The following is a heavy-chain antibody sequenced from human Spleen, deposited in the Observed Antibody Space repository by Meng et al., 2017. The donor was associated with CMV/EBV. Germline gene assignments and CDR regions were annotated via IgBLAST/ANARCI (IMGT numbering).Heavy chain of an antibody. Sequence: WVRQAPGKGLEWVSTITGSGGSTFYTDSVKGRFTISRDNSKNTLYLQMDSLRAEDTAVYSCAKGFDNSGYYYSHFDYWGQGTLVTVSS. D-gene: IGHD3-22*01. V-gene: IGHV3-23*01. J-gene: IGHJ4*02. CDR2: ITGSGGST. CDR3: AKGFDNSGYYYSHFDY.